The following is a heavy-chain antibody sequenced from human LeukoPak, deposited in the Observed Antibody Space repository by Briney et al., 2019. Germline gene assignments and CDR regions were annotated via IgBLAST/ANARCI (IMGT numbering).Heavy chain of an antibody. Sequence: GGSLRLSCAASGFTFSSYSMNWVRQAPGKGLEWVSSISSSSSYIYYADSVKGRFTISRDNAKNSLYLQMNSLRAEDTAVYYCAREGEPYYYDSSGYCYYWGQGTLVTVSS. CDR2: ISSSSSYI. V-gene: IGHV3-21*01. D-gene: IGHD3-22*01. CDR3: AREGEPYYYDSSGYCYY. CDR1: GFTFSSYS. J-gene: IGHJ4*02.